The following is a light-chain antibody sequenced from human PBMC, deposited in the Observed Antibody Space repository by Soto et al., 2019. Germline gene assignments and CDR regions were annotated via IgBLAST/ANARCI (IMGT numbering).Light chain of an antibody. CDR2: END. V-gene: IGLV6-57*02. Sequence: NFMLTQPHSVSASPGKTVTISCTGSGGSIASSYVQWYQQRPGSAPTTVIYENDQRPSGVPDRFSVSIDSSSNSVSLTISGLQTEDEADYYCQSYDLNNVIFGGGTKLTVL. CDR1: GGSIASSY. J-gene: IGLJ2*01. CDR3: QSYDLNNVI.